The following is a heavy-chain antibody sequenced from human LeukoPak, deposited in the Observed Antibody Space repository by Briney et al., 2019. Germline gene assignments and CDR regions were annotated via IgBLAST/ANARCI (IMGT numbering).Heavy chain of an antibody. J-gene: IGHJ6*03. CDR1: GFSFSTYA. CDR2: IKQDGSEK. Sequence: GGSLRLSCAASGFSFSTYAMHWVRQAPGKGLEWVANIKQDGSEKYYVDSVKGRFTISRDNAKNSLYLQMNSLRAEDTAVYYCARVRDYYYYMDVWGQGTLVTVSS. CDR3: ARVRDYYYYMDV. V-gene: IGHV3-7*01.